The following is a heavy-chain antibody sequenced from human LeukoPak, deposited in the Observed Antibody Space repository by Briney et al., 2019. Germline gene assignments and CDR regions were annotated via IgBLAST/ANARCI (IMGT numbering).Heavy chain of an antibody. Sequence: GASVKVSCKVSGYTLTELSMHWVRQAPGKGLEWMGGFDPEDGETIYAQKFQGRVTMTEDTSTDTAYMELSSLRSEDTAVYYCATGLIAMVRGVIIEPPTFDYWGQGTLVTVSS. D-gene: IGHD3-10*01. V-gene: IGHV1-24*01. CDR2: FDPEDGET. J-gene: IGHJ4*02. CDR1: GYTLTELS. CDR3: ATGLIAMVRGVIIEPPTFDY.